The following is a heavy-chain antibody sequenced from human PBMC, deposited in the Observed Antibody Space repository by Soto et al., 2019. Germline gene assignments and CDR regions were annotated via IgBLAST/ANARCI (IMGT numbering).Heavy chain of an antibody. V-gene: IGHV3-23*01. CDR1: GFTLSNYA. CDR3: ARRARTATTIWCGFDI. Sequence: LRLSCAASGFTLSNYAMNWVRQAPGKGLEWVSTISYSSYKTFYADSVKGRFTISRDNSRDTLFLQMNSLRADDAAVYYCARRARTATTIWCGFDIWGQGTMVPVSS. CDR2: ISYSSYKT. J-gene: IGHJ3*02. D-gene: IGHD1-7*01.